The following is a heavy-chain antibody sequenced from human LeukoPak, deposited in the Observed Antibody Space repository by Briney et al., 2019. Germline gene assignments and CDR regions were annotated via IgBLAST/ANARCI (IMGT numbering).Heavy chain of an antibody. V-gene: IGHV3-20*04. J-gene: IGHJ4*02. CDR3: ARDGSSSWYKRRYFDY. D-gene: IGHD6-13*01. Sequence: GGSLRLSCAASGFTFDDYGMSWVRQAPGKGLEWVSGINWNGGSTGYADSVKGRFTISRDNAKDSLYLQMNSLRAGDTALYYCARDGSSSWYKRRYFDYWGQGTLVTVSS. CDR2: INWNGGST. CDR1: GFTFDDYG.